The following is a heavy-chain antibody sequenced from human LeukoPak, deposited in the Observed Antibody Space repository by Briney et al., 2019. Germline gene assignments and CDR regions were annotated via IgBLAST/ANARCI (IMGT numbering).Heavy chain of an antibody. V-gene: IGHV1-2*02. Sequence: ASVKVSCKASGYTFTGYYMHWVRQAPGQGLEWMGWINPNSGGTNYAQKFQGRVTMTRDTSISTAYMELSRLRSDDTAVYYCARGSSGWTNWFDPWGQGTLVTVSS. CDR2: INPNSGGT. D-gene: IGHD6-19*01. CDR3: ARGSSGWTNWFDP. CDR1: GYTFTGYY. J-gene: IGHJ5*02.